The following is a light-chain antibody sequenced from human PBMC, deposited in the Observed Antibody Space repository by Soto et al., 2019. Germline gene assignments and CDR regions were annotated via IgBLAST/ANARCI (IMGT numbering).Light chain of an antibody. J-gene: IGLJ1*01. CDR1: SSDVGAYNY. Sequence: QAASVSGSPGQSITISCTGTSSDVGAYNYVSWYQQHPGKAPKLMIYAVSNRPSGVSNRFSGSKSGNTASLTISGLQAEDEADYYCSSYTRSSAPYVFGTGTKLTVL. CDR2: AVS. V-gene: IGLV2-14*01. CDR3: SSYTRSSAPYV.